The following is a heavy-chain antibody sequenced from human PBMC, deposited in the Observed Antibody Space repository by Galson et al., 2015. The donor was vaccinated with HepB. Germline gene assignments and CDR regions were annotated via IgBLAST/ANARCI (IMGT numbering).Heavy chain of an antibody. CDR1: GGTFSSYA. CDR3: ARALSEPDYGDYVGYFDY. D-gene: IGHD4-17*01. CDR2: IIPIFGTA. Sequence: SVKVSCKASGGTFSSYAISWVRQAPGQGLEWMGGIIPIFGTANYAQKFQGRVTITADKSTSTAYMELSSLRSEDTAVYYCARALSEPDYGDYVGYFDYWGQGTLVTVSS. V-gene: IGHV1-69*06. J-gene: IGHJ4*02.